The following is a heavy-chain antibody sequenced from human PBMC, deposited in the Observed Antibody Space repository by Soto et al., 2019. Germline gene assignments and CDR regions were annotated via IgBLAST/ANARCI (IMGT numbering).Heavy chain of an antibody. Sequence: QVQLVESGGGVVQPGGSLRLSCAASGFTFSGYGMHWVRQSPGEGLEWVAILANDGSYQYYAESVKGRFTISRDNSKNTLYLQMDSLRPEDTAVYYCARSIGGSSYYPPDYWGQGTLVTVSP. D-gene: IGHD2-15*01. V-gene: IGHV3-30*03. CDR3: ARSIGGSSYYPPDY. CDR1: GFTFSGYG. CDR2: LANDGSYQ. J-gene: IGHJ4*02.